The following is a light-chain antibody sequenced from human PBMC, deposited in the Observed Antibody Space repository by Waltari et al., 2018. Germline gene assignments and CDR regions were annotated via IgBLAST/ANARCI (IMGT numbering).Light chain of an antibody. Sequence: GARATINCKSSQSLLYSSNNKNSLAWYQQKPGQPPKLLIYWASSRESGVPDRFSASGSGTDFTLTISSLQAEDVAVYYCQQYYSTPLTFGGGTKVEIK. CDR3: QQYYSTPLT. CDR1: QSLLYSSNNKNS. J-gene: IGKJ4*01. CDR2: WAS. V-gene: IGKV4-1*01.